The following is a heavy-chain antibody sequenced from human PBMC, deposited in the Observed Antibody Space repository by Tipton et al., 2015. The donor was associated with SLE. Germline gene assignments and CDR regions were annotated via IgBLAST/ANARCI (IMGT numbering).Heavy chain of an antibody. CDR2: INSDVSST. D-gene: IGHD2-15*01. CDR3: ATIVGPQDDAFDI. CDR1: GFTFSNYW. J-gene: IGHJ3*02. Sequence: SLRLSCAASGFTFSNYWMHWVRQAPGKGLVWVSRINSDVSSTSYADSVKGRFTISRDNAKNSLYLQMNSLRAEDTALYYCATIVGPQDDAFDIWGQGTMVTVSS. V-gene: IGHV3-74*01.